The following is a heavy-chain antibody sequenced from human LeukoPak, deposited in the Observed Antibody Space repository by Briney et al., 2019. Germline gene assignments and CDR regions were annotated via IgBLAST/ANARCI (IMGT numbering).Heavy chain of an antibody. J-gene: IGHJ4*02. V-gene: IGHV3-23*01. D-gene: IGHD6-13*01. CDR1: GFTFSTYA. CDR3: AKDRQLGY. CDR2: ISNSGGNT. Sequence: GGSLRLSCAASGFTFSTYAMSWVRQAPEKGLEWVSVISNSGGNTYYADSVKGRFTISRDNSKNTLYLQMNSLRAEDTAVYCCAKDRQLGYWGQGTLVTVSS.